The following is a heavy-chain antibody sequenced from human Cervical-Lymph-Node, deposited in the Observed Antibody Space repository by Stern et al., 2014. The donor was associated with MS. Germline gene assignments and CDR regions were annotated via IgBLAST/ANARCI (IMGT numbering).Heavy chain of an antibody. Sequence: VQLVESGAEVKKPGASVKVSCKASGYSFTSYDINWVRQASGQGLEWMGWVNPNSGNTAYAQKFQGRVAMTRSTSISTAYMELSSLRSEDTAVYYCARTYYYGSGGWVSWGQGTLVTVSS. V-gene: IGHV1-8*01. CDR2: VNPNSGNT. J-gene: IGHJ4*02. D-gene: IGHD3-10*01. CDR1: GYSFTSYD. CDR3: ARTYYYGSGGWVS.